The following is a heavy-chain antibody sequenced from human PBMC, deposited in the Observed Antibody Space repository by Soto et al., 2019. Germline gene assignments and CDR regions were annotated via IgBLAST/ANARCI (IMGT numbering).Heavy chain of an antibody. CDR2: INYRGST. V-gene: IGHV4-31*03. CDR3: ARDAPGVAPY. CDR1: GGSINSGDSY. D-gene: IGHD2-15*01. J-gene: IGHJ4*02. Sequence: QVQLQESGPGLVRPSQTLSLICTVSGGSINSGDSYWNLIRPHPEKGLEWIGYINYRGSTFYNPSLKSRIIISVDTSKNQFSLKLSSVTAADTAVYYCARDAPGVAPYWGQGTLVTVSS.